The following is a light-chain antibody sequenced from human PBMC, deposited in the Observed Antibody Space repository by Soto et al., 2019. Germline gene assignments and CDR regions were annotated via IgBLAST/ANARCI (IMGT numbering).Light chain of an antibody. CDR1: QILLHNDRYNY. Sequence: DIVMTQSPRSLPVTLVDPASISCKASQILLHNDRYNYLDWYLQKPGQSPQLLIYEGSNWDSGVPARFSGSGSGTDFTLKISRVEAEDVGAYYCMQDLHNPATCGQGTKGDIK. CDR2: EGS. CDR3: MQDLHNPAT. V-gene: IGKV2-28*01. J-gene: IGKJ1*01.